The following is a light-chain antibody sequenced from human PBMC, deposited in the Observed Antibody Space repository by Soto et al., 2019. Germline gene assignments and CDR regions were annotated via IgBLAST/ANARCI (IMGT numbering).Light chain of an antibody. V-gene: IGKV3-15*01. J-gene: IGKJ4*01. CDR3: QQYKNWPLT. CDR1: QSLSGN. CDR2: AAS. Sequence: EIVMTQSPATLAVSLGERATLFCRASQSLSGNLAWYQQKPGQAPRLLIYAASTRATGFPARFSGSGSGTEFTLTISSLQSEDFAVYYCQQYKNWPLTFGGGTKVEIK.